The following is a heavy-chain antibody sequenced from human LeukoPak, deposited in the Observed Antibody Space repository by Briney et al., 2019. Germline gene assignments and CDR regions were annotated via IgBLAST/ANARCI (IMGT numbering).Heavy chain of an antibody. CDR3: ASSRVGYSYGKPFDY. CDR2: IYTSGST. CDR1: GGSISSYY. D-gene: IGHD5-18*01. V-gene: IGHV4-4*07. Sequence: SETLSLTCTVSGGSISSYYWSWIRQPAGKGLEWIGRIYTSGSTNYNPSLKSRVTMSVDTSKNQFSLKLRSVTTADTAVYYCASSRVGYSYGKPFDYWGQGTLVTVSS. J-gene: IGHJ4*02.